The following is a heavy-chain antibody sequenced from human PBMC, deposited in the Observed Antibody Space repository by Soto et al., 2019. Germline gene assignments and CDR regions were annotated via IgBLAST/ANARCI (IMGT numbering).Heavy chain of an antibody. J-gene: IGHJ6*02. V-gene: IGHV4-59*01. CDR1: GGSISSYY. CDR3: ARDLWGYCGTDCYPLDV. CDR2: IYYTGST. D-gene: IGHD2-21*02. Sequence: PSETLSLTCTVSGGSISSYYWSWIRQPPGKGLERIGYIYYTGSTVYNPSFKSRVTISVDTSKNQFSLKLNSVTAADTAVYYCARDLWGYCGTDCYPLDVWGQGTTVTVSS.